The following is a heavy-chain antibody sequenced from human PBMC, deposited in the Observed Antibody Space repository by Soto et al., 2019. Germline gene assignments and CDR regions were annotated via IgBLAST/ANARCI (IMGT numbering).Heavy chain of an antibody. CDR2: IYYSGSS. V-gene: IGHV4-31*03. D-gene: IGHD2-2*01. CDR1: GGSISSGGYY. CDR3: ARGYCSSTSCHWWANWFDP. J-gene: IGHJ5*02. Sequence: QVQLQESGPGLVKPSQTLSLTCTVSGGSISSGGYYWTWIRQHPGKGLEWLGYIYYSGSSYYNPSLERRVTISVDTSKNQFSLKLTSVTAADTAVYYCARGYCSSTSCHWWANWFDPWGQGTLVTVSS.